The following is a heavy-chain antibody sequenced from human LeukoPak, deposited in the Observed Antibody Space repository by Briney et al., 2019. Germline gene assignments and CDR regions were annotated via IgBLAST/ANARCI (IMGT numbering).Heavy chain of an antibody. Sequence: GASVKVSCKASGYTFTSYGISWVRQAPGQGLEWMGIINPSGGTTSYAQKFQGRVTMTRDTSTNTLYMELSSLRSEDTAAYYCARSITVTTLRPYNAFEFWGQGTMVTVSS. D-gene: IGHD4-17*01. V-gene: IGHV1-46*01. CDR1: GYTFTSYG. CDR3: ARSITVTTLRPYNAFEF. CDR2: INPSGGTT. J-gene: IGHJ3*01.